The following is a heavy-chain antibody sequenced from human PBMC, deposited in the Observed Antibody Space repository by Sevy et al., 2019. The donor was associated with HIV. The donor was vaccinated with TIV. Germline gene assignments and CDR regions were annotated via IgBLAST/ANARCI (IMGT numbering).Heavy chain of an antibody. J-gene: IGHJ4*02. CDR3: RGVGTTTNFDY. CDR1: GFIFNSYG. D-gene: IGHD1-26*01. Sequence: GGSLRLSCAASGFIFNSYGMSWVRQAPGKGMEWVSGISGSGGSIYDADSVKGRFTISRDNFKNTLYLQMNSLRAEDTAVYYCRGVGTTTNFDYWGQGTLVTVSS. CDR2: ISGSGGSI. V-gene: IGHV3-23*01.